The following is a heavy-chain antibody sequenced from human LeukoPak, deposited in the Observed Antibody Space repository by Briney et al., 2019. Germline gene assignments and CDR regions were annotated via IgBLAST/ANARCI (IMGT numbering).Heavy chain of an antibody. CDR2: IYISGST. Sequence: PSETLSLTCAVSGGSISSGGYWSWVRQPPGKGLEWIGQIYISGSTNYNPSLDSRVTMSLDKSRNQLSLRLKSMTAADTAVYYCTRHGSYSHGFWGQGTLVTVAS. CDR1: GGSISSGGY. J-gene: IGHJ4*02. D-gene: IGHD3-10*01. CDR3: TRHGSYSHGF. V-gene: IGHV4-4*02.